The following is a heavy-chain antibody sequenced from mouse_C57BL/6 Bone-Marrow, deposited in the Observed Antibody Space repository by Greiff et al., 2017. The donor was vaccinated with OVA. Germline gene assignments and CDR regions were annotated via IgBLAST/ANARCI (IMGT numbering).Heavy chain of an antibody. J-gene: IGHJ2*01. CDR2: ISDGGSYT. Sequence: EVKLVESGGGLVKPGGSLKLSCAASGFTFSSYAMSWVRQTPEKRLEWVATISDGGSYTYYPDNVKGRFTISRDNAKNNLYLQMSHLKSEDTAMYYCARDREGITTVVANYYFDYWGQGTTLTVSS. CDR3: ARDREGITTVVANYYFDY. D-gene: IGHD1-1*01. CDR1: GFTFSSYA. V-gene: IGHV5-4*01.